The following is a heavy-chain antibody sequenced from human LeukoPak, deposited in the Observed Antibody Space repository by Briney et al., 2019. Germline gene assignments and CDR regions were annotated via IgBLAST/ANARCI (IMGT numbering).Heavy chain of an antibody. CDR1: GGSISSYY. V-gene: IGHV3-23*01. CDR3: AKDLVYYDMGGYFDY. Sequence: PSETLSLTCTVSGGSISSYYWSWVRQAPGKGLEWVSAISGSGGSTYYADSVKGRFTISRDNSKNTLYLQMNSLRAEDTAVYYCAKDLVYYDMGGYFDYWGQGTLVTVSS. CDR2: ISGSGGST. J-gene: IGHJ4*02. D-gene: IGHD3-9*01.